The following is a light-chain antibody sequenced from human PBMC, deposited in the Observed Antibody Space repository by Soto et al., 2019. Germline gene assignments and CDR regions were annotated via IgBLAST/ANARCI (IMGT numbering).Light chain of an antibody. Sequence: QSALTQPPSASGSPGQSVTVSCTGTIRDVGSFNHVSWYQQHPGKAPKLLIYDVTQRPSGVPDRFSASKSGNTASLTVASLQAEDEADYYCSAYGGSNILLFGTGTKLTVL. CDR2: DVT. CDR1: IRDVGSFNH. CDR3: SAYGGSNILL. V-gene: IGLV2-8*01. J-gene: IGLJ1*01.